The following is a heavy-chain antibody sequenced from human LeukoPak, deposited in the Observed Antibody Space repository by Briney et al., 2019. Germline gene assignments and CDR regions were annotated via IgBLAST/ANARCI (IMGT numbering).Heavy chain of an antibody. CDR1: GFTFSSYW. CDR2: IKQDGSEK. V-gene: IGHV3-7*01. D-gene: IGHD3-16*01. CDR3: ARAALGGWYYYYYMDV. J-gene: IGHJ6*03. Sequence: GGSLRLSCAASGFTFSSYWMSWVRQASGKGLEWVTNIKQDGSEKYYVDSVKGRFTISRDNAKNSLYLQMNSLRAEDTAVYYCARAALGGWYYYYYMDVWGKGTTVTVSS.